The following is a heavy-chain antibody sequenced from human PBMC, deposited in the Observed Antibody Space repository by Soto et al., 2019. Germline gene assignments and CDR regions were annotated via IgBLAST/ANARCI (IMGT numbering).Heavy chain of an antibody. D-gene: IGHD3-3*01. CDR2: IYHSGST. V-gene: IGHV4-38-2*01. Sequence: SETLSLTCAVSGYSISSGYYWGWIRQPPGKGLEWIGSIYHSGSTYYNPSLKSRVTISVDTSKNQFPLKLSSVTAADTAVYYCARGVLEVTIFGVVSYYYGMDVWGQGTTVTVSS. J-gene: IGHJ6*02. CDR1: GYSISSGYY. CDR3: ARGVLEVTIFGVVSYYYGMDV.